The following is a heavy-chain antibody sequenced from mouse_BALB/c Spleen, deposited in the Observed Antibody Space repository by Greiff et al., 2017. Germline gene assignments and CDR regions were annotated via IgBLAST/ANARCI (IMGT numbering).Heavy chain of an antibody. V-gene: IGHV1-12*01. D-gene: IGHD2-2*01. CDR3: ARSDYGYPFAY. Sequence: LQQPGAELVKPGASVKMSCKASGYTFTSYNMHWVKQTPGQGLEWIGAIYPGNGDTSYNQKFKGKATLTADKSSSTAYMQLSSLTSEDSAVYYCARSDYGYPFAYWGQGTLVTVSA. CDR2: IYPGNGDT. CDR1: GYTFTSYN. J-gene: IGHJ3*01.